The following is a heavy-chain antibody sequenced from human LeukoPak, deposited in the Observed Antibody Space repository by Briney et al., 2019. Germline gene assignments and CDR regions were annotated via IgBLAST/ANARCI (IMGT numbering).Heavy chain of an antibody. CDR2: ISGGSSTM. CDR1: GFTFSDYS. V-gene: IGHV3-48*01. D-gene: IGHD3-9*01. CDR3: ARDRGQTGYYWSYYYYMDV. J-gene: IGHJ6*03. Sequence: GGSLRLSCAASGFTFSDYSMNWVRQAPGKGLECVSYISGGSSTMYYADSVKGRFTISRDNAKNSLYLQMNSLRAEDTAVYYCARDRGQTGYYWSYYYYMDVWGIGTTVTVSS.